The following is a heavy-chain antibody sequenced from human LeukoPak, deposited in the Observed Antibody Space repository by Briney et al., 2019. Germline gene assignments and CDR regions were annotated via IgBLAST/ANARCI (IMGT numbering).Heavy chain of an antibody. J-gene: IGHJ1*01. D-gene: IGHD3-22*01. Sequence: SETLSLTCTVSGGSISSYYWSWVRQPPGKGLEWIGSGSTYYNPSLKSRVTISVDTSKNQFSLKLSSVTAADTAVYFCASPRGDDSGGYYTWYFHHWGQGILVTVSS. CDR3: ASPRGDDSGGYYTWYFHH. V-gene: IGHV4-4*09. CDR1: GGSISSYY. CDR2: SGST.